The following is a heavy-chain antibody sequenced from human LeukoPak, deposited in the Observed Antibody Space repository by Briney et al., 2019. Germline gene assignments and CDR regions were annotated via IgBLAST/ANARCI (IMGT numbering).Heavy chain of an antibody. CDR2: ISSGSGTI. Sequence: PGGSLRLSCEVSGFTFSSHSMNWVRQAPGKGLEWVSYISSGSGTIYYADSVKGRFTIARDDAKNSLYLQMSSLRDEDTAEYYCAREAIKDYWGQGTLVTVSS. CDR1: GFTFSSHS. J-gene: IGHJ4*02. V-gene: IGHV3-48*02. CDR3: AREAIKDY.